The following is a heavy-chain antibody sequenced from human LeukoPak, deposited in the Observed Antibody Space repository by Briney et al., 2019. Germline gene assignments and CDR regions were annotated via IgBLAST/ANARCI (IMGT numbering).Heavy chain of an antibody. CDR2: ISGSGGST. CDR1: EFTFSSYA. Sequence: GGSLRLSCAASEFTFSSYAMSWVRQAPGKGLEWVSAISGSGGSTYYADSVKGRFTISRDNSKNTMYLQMNSLRAEDTAVYYCAKRIQSAMAMGYWGQGTLVTVSS. J-gene: IGHJ4*02. CDR3: AKRIQSAMAMGY. V-gene: IGHV3-23*01. D-gene: IGHD5-18*01.